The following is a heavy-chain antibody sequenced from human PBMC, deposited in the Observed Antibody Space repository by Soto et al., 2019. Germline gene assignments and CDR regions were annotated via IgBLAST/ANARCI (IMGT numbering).Heavy chain of an antibody. J-gene: IGHJ4*02. CDR1: GFTFSSYA. Sequence: GGSLRLSCAASGFTFSSYAMSWVRQAPGKGLEWVSAISGSGGSTYYADSVKGRFTISRDNSKNTLYLQMNSLRAEDTAVYYCAKKLLLGYCSSTSCYVPFDYWGQGTLVTVSS. D-gene: IGHD2-2*01. V-gene: IGHV3-23*01. CDR3: AKKLLLGYCSSTSCYVPFDY. CDR2: ISGSGGST.